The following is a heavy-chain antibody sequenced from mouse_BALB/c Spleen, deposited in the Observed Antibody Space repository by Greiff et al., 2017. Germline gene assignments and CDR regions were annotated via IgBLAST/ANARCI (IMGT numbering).Heavy chain of an antibody. V-gene: IGHV7-3*02. CDR3: ARDSLRPRGYFDY. CDR1: GFTFTDYY. J-gene: IGHJ2*01. D-gene: IGHD1-2*01. Sequence: EVHLVESGGGLVQPGGSLRLSCATSGFTFTDYYMSWVRQPPGKALEWLGFIRNKANGYTTEYSASVKGRFTISRDNSQSILYLQMNTLRAEDSATYYCARDSLRPRGYFDYWGQGTTLTVSS. CDR2: IRNKANGYTT.